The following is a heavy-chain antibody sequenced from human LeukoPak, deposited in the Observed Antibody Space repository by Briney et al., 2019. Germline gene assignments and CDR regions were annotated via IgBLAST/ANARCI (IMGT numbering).Heavy chain of an antibody. V-gene: IGHV3-30*02. Sequence: GGSLRLSCAASGFTFSSYGMHWVRQAPGKGLEWVAFIRYDGSNKYYADSVKGRFTISRDNSKNTLYLQMNSLRAEDTAVYYCAKDSVEITMIVVVIPFDYWGQGNLVTVSS. CDR2: IRYDGSNK. CDR1: GFTFSSYG. D-gene: IGHD3-22*01. J-gene: IGHJ4*02. CDR3: AKDSVEITMIVVVIPFDY.